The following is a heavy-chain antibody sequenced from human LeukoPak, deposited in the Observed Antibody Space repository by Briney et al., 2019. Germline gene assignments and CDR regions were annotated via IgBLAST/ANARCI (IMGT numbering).Heavy chain of an antibody. V-gene: IGHV1-69*13. CDR3: ARGPELKVRADLERDYYYYMDV. Sequence: SVKVSCKASGGTFSSYAISWVRQAPGQGLEWMGGIIPIFGTANYAQKFQGRVTITADESTSTAYMELSSLRSEDTAVYYCARGPELKVRADLERDYYYYMDVWGKGTTVTVSS. J-gene: IGHJ6*03. D-gene: IGHD3-10*01. CDR2: IIPIFGTA. CDR1: GGTFSSYA.